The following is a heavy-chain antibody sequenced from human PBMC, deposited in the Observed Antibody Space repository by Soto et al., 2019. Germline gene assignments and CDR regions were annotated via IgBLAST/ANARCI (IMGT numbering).Heavy chain of an antibody. Sequence: SETLSLTCAVSGASVRSYHWSWIRQAAGKGLEWIGRVQMSGTTNYKPPLKTRVTMSLDTSKNEVSLRMTSVTAADTAVYFCAKDRSTMRWFDPWGQGILVTVSS. V-gene: IGHV4-4*07. D-gene: IGHD1-1*01. CDR3: AKDRSTMRWFDP. J-gene: IGHJ5*02. CDR1: GASVRSYH. CDR2: VQMSGTT.